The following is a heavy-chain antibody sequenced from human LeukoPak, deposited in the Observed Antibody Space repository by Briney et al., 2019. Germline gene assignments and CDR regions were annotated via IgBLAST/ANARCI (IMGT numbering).Heavy chain of an antibody. CDR3: AREGYDSQSYYYYYMDV. CDR1: GGSISSSSYY. Sequence: PSETLSLTCTVSGGSISSSSYYWRWIRQPAGKGLEWIGRIYTSGSTNYNPSLKSRVTISVDTSKNQFSLKLSSVTAADTAVYYCAREGYDSQSYYYYYMDVWGKGTTVTISS. CDR2: IYTSGST. V-gene: IGHV4-61*02. D-gene: IGHD5-12*01. J-gene: IGHJ6*03.